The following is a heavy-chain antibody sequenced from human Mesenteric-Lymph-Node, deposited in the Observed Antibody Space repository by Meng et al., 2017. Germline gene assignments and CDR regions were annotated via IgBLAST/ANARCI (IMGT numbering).Heavy chain of an antibody. CDR3: ARVRKSCGGDCYASVIAFDV. Sequence: GGSLRLSCAASGFTFSSYGMHWVRQAPGKGLEWVAVIWYDGNKKYYADSVKGRFTISRDNSRTTLFLHMNSLRDDDTAIYYCARVRKSCGGDCYASVIAFDVWGQGTMVTVSS. CDR2: IWYDGNKK. J-gene: IGHJ3*01. D-gene: IGHD2-21*02. CDR1: GFTFSSYG. V-gene: IGHV3-33*01.